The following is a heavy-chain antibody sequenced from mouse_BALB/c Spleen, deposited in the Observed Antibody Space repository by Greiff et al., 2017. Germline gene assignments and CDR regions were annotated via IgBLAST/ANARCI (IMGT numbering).Heavy chain of an antibody. CDR1: GYSITSDYA. D-gene: IGHD1-2*01. CDR2: ISYSGST. V-gene: IGHV3-2*02. CDR3: ARGSLLRLRNWYFDV. J-gene: IGHJ1*01. Sequence: VQLKQSGPGLVKPSQSLSLTCTVTGYSITSDYAWNWIRQFPGNKLEWMGYISYSGSTSYNPSLKSRISITRDTSKNQFFLQLNSVTTEDTATYYCARGSLLRLRNWYFDVWGAGTTVTVSS.